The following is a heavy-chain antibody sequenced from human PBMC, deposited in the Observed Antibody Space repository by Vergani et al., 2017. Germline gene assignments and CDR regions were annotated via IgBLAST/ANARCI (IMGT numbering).Heavy chain of an antibody. J-gene: IGHJ1*01. CDR1: GFTFSSYA. V-gene: IGHV3-23*01. CDR2: ISGSGGST. D-gene: IGHD6-6*01. Sequence: EVQLFESGGGLVQPGGSLRLSCAASGFTFSSYAMSWVRQAPGKGLEWVSAISGSGGSTYYADSVKGRFTISRDNSKNTLYLQMNSLRAEDTAVYYCAKDRAEYSSWITEYFQHWGQGTLVTVSS. CDR3: AKDRAEYSSWITEYFQH.